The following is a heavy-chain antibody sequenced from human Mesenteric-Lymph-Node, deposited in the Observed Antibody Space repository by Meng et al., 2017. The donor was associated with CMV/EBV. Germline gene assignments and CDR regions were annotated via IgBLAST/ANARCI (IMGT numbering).Heavy chain of an antibody. V-gene: IGHV3-7*01. D-gene: IGHD6-13*01. J-gene: IGHJ4*02. CDR2: IKQDGSEK. Sequence: GESLKISCASSGFTFSNYWLSWVRQAPGKGLEWVANIKQDGSEKYYEDSVKGLFTISRDNAKNSLYLQMNSLRAEDTAVYYCARGRGDSSSWYFDYWGQGTLVTVSS. CDR3: ARGRGDSSSWYFDY. CDR1: GFTFSNYW.